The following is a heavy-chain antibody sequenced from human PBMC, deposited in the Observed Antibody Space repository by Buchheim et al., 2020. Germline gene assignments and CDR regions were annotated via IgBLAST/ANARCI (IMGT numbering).Heavy chain of an antibody. CDR3: ARGPNYEGLDY. D-gene: IGHD3-22*01. V-gene: IGHV7-4-1*02. CDR1: GDTFTPHG. J-gene: IGHJ4*02. CDR2: INTNTGKP. Sequence: QVQLVQSGSELKKPGASVKVSCKASGDTFTPHGMNWVRQAPGLGLEWMGWINTNTGKPMYDQGFTGRFVFSLDTSVRTVYMEISNLKAEDTAVYYCARGPNYEGLDYWGQGTL.